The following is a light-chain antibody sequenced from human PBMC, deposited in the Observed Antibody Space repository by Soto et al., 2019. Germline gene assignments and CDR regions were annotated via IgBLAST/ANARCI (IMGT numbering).Light chain of an antibody. V-gene: IGKV1-5*03. CDR3: QHYHSYPFT. Sequence: DIQMTQSPSTLSASVGDRVTIACRASQSISSRLAWYQQKPGKAPKLLIYEASNLKSWVPLTFSGSGSGTEFSLTISSLQPDDFATYYCQHYHSYPFTFGQGTKLEI. CDR2: EAS. CDR1: QSISSR. J-gene: IGKJ2*01.